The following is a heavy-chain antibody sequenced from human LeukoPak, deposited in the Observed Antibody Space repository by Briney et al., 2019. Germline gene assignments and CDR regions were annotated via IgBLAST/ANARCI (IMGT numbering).Heavy chain of an antibody. D-gene: IGHD2-21*02. CDR1: GPTVTNFW. J-gene: IGHJ4*02. Sequence: GESLKISCQVSGPTVTNFWITWVRQMPGKGLEWMGIIFPGDSETRYSPSLQGQVTISADKDSRTAFLQWTSLRASDTAMYYCATQKYGDYYFDYWGQGTLVTVSS. CDR2: IFPGDSET. CDR3: ATQKYGDYYFDY. V-gene: IGHV5-51*01.